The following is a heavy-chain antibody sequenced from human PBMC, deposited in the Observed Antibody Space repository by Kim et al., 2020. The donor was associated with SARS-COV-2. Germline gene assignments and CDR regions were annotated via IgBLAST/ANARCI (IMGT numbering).Heavy chain of an antibody. CDR1: GFTFSSYA. V-gene: IGHV3-30-3*01. Sequence: GGSLRLSCAASGFTFSSYAMHWVRQAPGKGLEWVAVISYDGSNKYYADSVKGRFTISRDNSKNTLYLQMNSLRAEDTAVYYCARALGYCSSTSCYLGLFDYWGQGTLVTVSS. CDR3: ARALGYCSSTSCYLGLFDY. CDR2: ISYDGSNK. J-gene: IGHJ4*02. D-gene: IGHD2-2*01.